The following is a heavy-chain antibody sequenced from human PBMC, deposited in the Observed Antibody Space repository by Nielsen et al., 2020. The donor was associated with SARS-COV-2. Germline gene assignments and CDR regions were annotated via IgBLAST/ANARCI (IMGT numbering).Heavy chain of an antibody. J-gene: IGHJ2*01. Sequence: GSLTLSCAVYGGSFSGYYWSWIRQLPGKGLEWIGEINHSGSTNYNPSLKSRVTISVDTSKNQFSLKLSSVTAADTAVYYCARYFLEWFSDYWYFDLWGRGTLVTVSS. CDR3: ARYFLEWFSDYWYFDL. D-gene: IGHD3-3*01. V-gene: IGHV4-34*01. CDR2: INHSGST. CDR1: GGSFSGYY.